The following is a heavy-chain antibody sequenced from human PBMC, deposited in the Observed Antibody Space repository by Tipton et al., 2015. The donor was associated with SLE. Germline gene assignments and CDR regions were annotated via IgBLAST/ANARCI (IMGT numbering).Heavy chain of an antibody. CDR1: GDSLISDYF. Sequence: TLSLTCAVSGDSLISDYFWGWVRQPPWKGLEWIGNIFHTGTTYSTPSLKSRITISVDTSNNQFSLRLRSVTAADTAVYFCARATGGSAADAFHICGQGTKVTGSS. CDR2: IFHTGTT. J-gene: IGHJ3*02. V-gene: IGHV4-38-2*01. CDR3: ARATGGSAADAFHI. D-gene: IGHD2-15*01.